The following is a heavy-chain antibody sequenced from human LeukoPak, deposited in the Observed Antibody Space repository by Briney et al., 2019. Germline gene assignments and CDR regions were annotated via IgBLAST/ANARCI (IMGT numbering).Heavy chain of an antibody. CDR1: GYTFTGYY. D-gene: IGHD3-22*01. V-gene: IGHV3-30-3*01. Sequence: SCKASGYTFTGYYMHWVRQAPGKGLEWVAVISYAGTNKYYADSVKGRFTISRDISKNTVYLHMDSLRDEDTAVYFCARGGYYYDTTGSPGDYWGQGTLVTVSS. J-gene: IGHJ4*02. CDR2: ISYAGTNK. CDR3: ARGGYYYDTTGSPGDY.